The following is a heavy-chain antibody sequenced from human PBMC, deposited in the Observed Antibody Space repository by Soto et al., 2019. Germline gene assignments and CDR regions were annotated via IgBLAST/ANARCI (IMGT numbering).Heavy chain of an antibody. CDR1: GGSISSGSYY. J-gene: IGHJ4*02. D-gene: IGHD6-19*01. CDR3: ARGAYKSAVAGTN. CDR2: IYYSGST. Sequence: QVQLQESGQGLVKPSQTLSLTCTVSGGSISSGSYYWSWIRQHPGKGLEWIGYIYYSGSTYYNPSLKSRVTISVDTSKNQFSLKLSSVTAADTAVYYCARGAYKSAVAGTNWGQGTLVTVSS. V-gene: IGHV4-31*03.